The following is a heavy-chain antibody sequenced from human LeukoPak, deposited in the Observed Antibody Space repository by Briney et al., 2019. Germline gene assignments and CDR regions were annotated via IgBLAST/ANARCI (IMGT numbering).Heavy chain of an antibody. CDR3: ANGDSDFDY. V-gene: IGHV3-23*01. Sequence: GGSLRPSVAPSEFTFTSFAMSWVRQPQGRGLEWVSAISGSGGSTYYADSVKGRFTISRDNSKNTLYLQMNSLRAEDTAVYYCANGDSDFDYWGQGTLVTVSS. CDR1: EFTFTSFA. D-gene: IGHD7-27*01. J-gene: IGHJ4*02. CDR2: ISGSGGST.